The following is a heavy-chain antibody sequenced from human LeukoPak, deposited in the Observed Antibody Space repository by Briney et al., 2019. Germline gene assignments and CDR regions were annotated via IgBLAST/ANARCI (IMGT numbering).Heavy chain of an antibody. D-gene: IGHD2-2*02. V-gene: IGHV5-51*01. Sequence: GESLKISCKGSGYSFTSYWIGWVRQMPGKGLEWMGIIYPGDSDTRYSPSFQGQVTISADKSISTAYLQWSSLKASDTAMYYCARHVVVVPADIEEADYWGQGTLVTVSA. J-gene: IGHJ4*02. CDR3: ARHVVVVPADIEEADY. CDR2: IYPGDSDT. CDR1: GYSFTSYW.